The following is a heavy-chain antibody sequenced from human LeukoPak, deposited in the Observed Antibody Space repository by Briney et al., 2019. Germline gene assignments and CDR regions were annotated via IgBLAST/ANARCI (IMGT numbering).Heavy chain of an antibody. J-gene: IGHJ4*02. V-gene: IGHV1-46*01. CDR2: INPSGGST. Sequence: ASVKVSCKASGYTFTSHYMHWVRQAPGQGREWMGLINPSGGSTSYAQKFQGRVTMTRDTSTSTVYMELSSLRSEDTAVYYCARVLRPGIAAAGTGGYFDYWGQGTLVTVSS. D-gene: IGHD6-13*01. CDR1: GYTFTSHY. CDR3: ARVLRPGIAAAGTGGYFDY.